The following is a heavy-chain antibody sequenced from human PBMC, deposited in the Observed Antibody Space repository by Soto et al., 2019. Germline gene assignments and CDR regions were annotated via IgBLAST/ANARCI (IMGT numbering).Heavy chain of an antibody. CDR2: IYYSGST. V-gene: IGHV4-31*03. CDR3: ARAGMVRGPQTQGMD. Sequence: QVQLQEPGPGLVKPSQTLSLTCPVSGGSISSGGYYWSWIRQHPGRGLEWIGYIYYSGSTYYNPSLKSRVTISVDTSKNQFSLKLSSVTAADTAVYYCARAGMVRGPQTQGMDWGQGTLVTVSS. CDR1: GGSISSGGYY. J-gene: IGHJ4*02. D-gene: IGHD3-10*01.